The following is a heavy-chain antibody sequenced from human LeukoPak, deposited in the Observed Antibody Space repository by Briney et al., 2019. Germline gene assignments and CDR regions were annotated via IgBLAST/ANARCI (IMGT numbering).Heavy chain of an antibody. V-gene: IGHV1-2*02. CDR2: INPYSGDT. J-gene: IGHJ4*02. Sequence: ASVKVSCKASGYTFTYYYMHWVRQAPGQGLEWMGWINPYSGDTNYAQKFQGRVTMTRDTSITTAYMDLSRLKSDDTAVYYCARASVENTLRIDDYWGQGTLVTVSS. CDR1: GYTFTYYY. CDR3: ARASVENTLRIDDY. D-gene: IGHD2-15*01.